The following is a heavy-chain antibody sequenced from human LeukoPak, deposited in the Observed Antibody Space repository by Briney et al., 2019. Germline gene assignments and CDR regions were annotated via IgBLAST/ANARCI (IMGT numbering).Heavy chain of an antibody. Sequence: SVKVSCKASGGTFSSYAISWVRQAPGQGLEWMGGIIPIFGTANYAQKFQGRVTITADESTSTAYMELSSLRSEDTAVYYCARDLSLTMLVVPIGPRGFDYWGQGTLVTVSS. CDR2: IIPIFGTA. D-gene: IGHD3-22*01. J-gene: IGHJ4*02. CDR3: ARDLSLTMLVVPIGPRGFDY. CDR1: GGTFSSYA. V-gene: IGHV1-69*01.